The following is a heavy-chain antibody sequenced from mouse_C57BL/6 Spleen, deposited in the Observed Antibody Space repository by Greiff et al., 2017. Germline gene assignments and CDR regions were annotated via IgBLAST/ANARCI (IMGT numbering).Heavy chain of an antibody. J-gene: IGHJ1*03. CDR3: ARGGDGYWYFDV. D-gene: IGHD2-3*01. CDR2: IHPNSGST. Sequence: QVQLQQPGAELVKPGASVKLSCKASGYTFTSYWMHWVKQRPGQGLEWIGMIHPNSGSTNYNEKFKSKATLTVDKSSSTAYMQLSSLTSEDSAVYYCARGGDGYWYFDVWGTGTTVTVSS. V-gene: IGHV1-64*01. CDR1: GYTFTSYW.